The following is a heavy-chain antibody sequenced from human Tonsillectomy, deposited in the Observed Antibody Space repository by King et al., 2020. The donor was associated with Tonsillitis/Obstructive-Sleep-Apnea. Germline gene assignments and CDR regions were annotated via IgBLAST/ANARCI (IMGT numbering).Heavy chain of an antibody. J-gene: IGHJ4*02. CDR3: ARGGGEGVGFWSGYSYAAFDY. CDR2: ISYDGSNK. Sequence: VQLVESGGGVVQPGRSLRLSCAASGFTFSSYAMHWVRQAPGKGLEWVAVISYDGSNKYYADSVKGRFTISRDNSKNTLYLQMNSLRAEDTAVYYCARGGGEGVGFWSGYSYAAFDYWGQGTLVTVSS. CDR1: GFTFSSYA. D-gene: IGHD3-3*01. V-gene: IGHV3-30*04.